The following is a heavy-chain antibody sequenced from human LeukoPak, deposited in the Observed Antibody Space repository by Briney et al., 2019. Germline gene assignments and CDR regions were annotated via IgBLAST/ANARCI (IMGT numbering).Heavy chain of an antibody. V-gene: IGHV3-13*01. CDR2: IGTAGEI. D-gene: IGHD6-13*01. CDR1: GFTFSSYD. Sequence: SGGSLRLSCAASGFTFSSYDIHWVRQATGKGLEWVSGIGTAGEIYYPGSVKGRFTISRENAKNSFYLQMNSLRAGDTAVYYCARAAYSSTWYSRYFDLWGRGTLVTVSS. J-gene: IGHJ2*01. CDR3: ARAAYSSTWYSRYFDL.